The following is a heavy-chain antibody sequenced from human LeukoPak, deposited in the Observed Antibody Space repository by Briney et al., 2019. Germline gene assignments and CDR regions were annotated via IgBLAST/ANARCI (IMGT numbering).Heavy chain of an antibody. V-gene: IGHV3-30-3*01. CDR3: AREGGNYDILTGYSY. Sequence: PGGSLRLSCAASGFTFSSYAMHWVRQAPGKGLEWVAVISYDGSNKYYADSVKGRFTISRDNSKNTLYLQMNSLRAEDTAVYYCAREGGNYDILTGYSYWGQGTLVTVSS. J-gene: IGHJ4*02. CDR2: ISYDGSNK. CDR1: GFTFSSYA. D-gene: IGHD3-9*01.